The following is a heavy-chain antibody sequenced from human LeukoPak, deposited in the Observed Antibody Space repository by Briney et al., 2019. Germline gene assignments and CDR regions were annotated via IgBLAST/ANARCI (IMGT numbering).Heavy chain of an antibody. CDR2: FYYNGST. CDR1: GGSISWTSYY. CDR3: ARHGMATIIN. V-gene: IGHV4-39*01. Sequence: KSSETLSLTCTVSGGSISWTSYYWGWLRQPPGKGLELIGSFYYNGSTYYSPSLKSRATISAETSKNQFSLKLSSVTAADTAVFYCARHGMATIINWGQGTLVTVSS. D-gene: IGHD5-24*01. J-gene: IGHJ4*02.